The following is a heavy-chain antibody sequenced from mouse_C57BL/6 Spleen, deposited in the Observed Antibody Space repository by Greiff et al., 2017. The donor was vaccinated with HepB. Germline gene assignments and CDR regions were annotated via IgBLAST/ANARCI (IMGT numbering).Heavy chain of an antibody. CDR3: ARPIYDGYPDY. Sequence: EVQGVESGGGLVKPGGSLKLSCAASGFTFSDYGMHWVRQAPEKGLEWVAYISSGSSTIYYADTVKGRYTMSRDNAKNTLFLQMTSMRPEDTAMYYCARPIYDGYPDYWGQGTTLTVSS. CDR1: GFTFSDYG. V-gene: IGHV5-17*01. CDR2: ISSGSSTI. J-gene: IGHJ2*01. D-gene: IGHD2-3*01.